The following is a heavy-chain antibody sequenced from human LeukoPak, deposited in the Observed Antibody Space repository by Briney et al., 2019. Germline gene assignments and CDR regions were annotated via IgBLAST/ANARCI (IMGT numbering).Heavy chain of an antibody. J-gene: IGHJ6*03. Sequence: SETLSLTCAVYGGSFSGYYWSWIRQPPGKGLEWIGEINHSGSTNYNPSLKSRVTISVDTSKNQFSLKLSSVTAADTAVYYCARGQCDSSGYYYYYYYYMDVWGKGTTVTVSS. CDR3: ARGQCDSSGYYYYYYYYMDV. CDR1: GGSFSGYY. CDR2: INHSGST. D-gene: IGHD3-22*01. V-gene: IGHV4-34*01.